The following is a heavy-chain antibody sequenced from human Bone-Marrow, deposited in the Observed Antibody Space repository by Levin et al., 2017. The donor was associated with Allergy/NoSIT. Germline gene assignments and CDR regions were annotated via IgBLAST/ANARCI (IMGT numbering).Heavy chain of an antibody. Sequence: GESLKISCAASGITFSSHTMNWVRQAPGKGLEWVSAITGSGDHTYYADSVNGRFTISRDNSKNTLYLQMDSLRAEDTAIYYCAKVDCGSSGCKKLDYWGQGTLVTVSS. CDR1: GITFSSHT. J-gene: IGHJ4*02. D-gene: IGHD2-2*01. V-gene: IGHV3-23*01. CDR2: ITGSGDHT. CDR3: AKVDCGSSGCKKLDY.